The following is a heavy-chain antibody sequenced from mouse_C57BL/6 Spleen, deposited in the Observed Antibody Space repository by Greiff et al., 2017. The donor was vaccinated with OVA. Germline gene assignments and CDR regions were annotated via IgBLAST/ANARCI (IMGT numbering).Heavy chain of an antibody. Sequence: VQLQQSGAELAKPGASVKLSCKASGYTFTSYWMHWVKQRPGQGLEWIGYINPSSGYTKYNQKFKDKATLTAYKSSSTAYMQLSSLTYEDSAVYYCARDYDYENYFDYWGQGTTLTVSS. CDR2: INPSSGYT. J-gene: IGHJ2*01. D-gene: IGHD2-4*01. V-gene: IGHV1-7*01. CDR3: ARDYDYENYFDY. CDR1: GYTFTSYW.